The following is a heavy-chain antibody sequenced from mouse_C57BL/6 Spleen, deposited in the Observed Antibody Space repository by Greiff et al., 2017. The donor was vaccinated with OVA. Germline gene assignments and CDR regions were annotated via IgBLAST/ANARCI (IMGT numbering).Heavy chain of an antibody. CDR3: ARSKRGTGTGGDFDY. V-gene: IGHV14-3*01. CDR1: GFNIKNTY. J-gene: IGHJ2*01. CDR2: IDPANGNT. D-gene: IGHD4-1*01. Sequence: EVQLQQSVAELVRPGASVKLSCTASGFNIKNTYMHWVKQRPEQGLEWIGRIDPANGNTKYAPKFQGKATITADTSSNTAYLQLSSLTSEDTAIYYCARSKRGTGTGGDFDYWGQGTTRTVSS.